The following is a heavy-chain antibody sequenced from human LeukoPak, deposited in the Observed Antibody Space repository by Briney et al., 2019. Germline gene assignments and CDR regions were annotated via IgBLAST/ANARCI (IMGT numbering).Heavy chain of an antibody. CDR1: GFTVSSNY. CDR3: ARRLDGGNSRTIFDY. D-gene: IGHD4-23*01. CDR2: IYSGDST. Sequence: GGSLRLSCAASGFTVSSNYMSWVRQAPGKGLEGVSVIYSGDSTYYADSVKGRFTISRDNSKNTLYLQMNSLRAEDTAVYYCARRLDGGNSRTIFDYWGQGTLVTVSS. J-gene: IGHJ4*02. V-gene: IGHV3-66*04.